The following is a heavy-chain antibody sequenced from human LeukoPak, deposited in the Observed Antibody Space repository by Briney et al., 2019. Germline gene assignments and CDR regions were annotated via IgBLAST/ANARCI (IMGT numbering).Heavy chain of an antibody. CDR1: GGSISSLY. J-gene: IGHJ3*02. Sequence: SETLSLTCSVSGGSISSLYWSWIRQPPGKGLEWIGYIYYTGSTNYNPSLKSRVTMFVDMSKNQFSLKLSSVTAADTAVYYCARASDYYDTSGYAFDIWGQGTLVTVPS. CDR2: IYYTGST. V-gene: IGHV4-59*01. D-gene: IGHD3-22*01. CDR3: ARASDYYDTSGYAFDI.